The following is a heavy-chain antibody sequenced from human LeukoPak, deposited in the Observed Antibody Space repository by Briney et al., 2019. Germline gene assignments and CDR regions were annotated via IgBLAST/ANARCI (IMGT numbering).Heavy chain of an antibody. Sequence: ASVKVSCKASGYTFTGYYMHWVRQAPGQGLEWMGWINPNSGGTKYAQKFQGRVTMTSDASISTAYMELSSLRSDDTAVYYCASRPDQHLLYYFDYLGQGALVTVSS. CDR3: ASRPDQHLLYYFDY. CDR2: INPNSGGT. D-gene: IGHD2-15*01. CDR1: GYTFTGYY. J-gene: IGHJ4*02. V-gene: IGHV1-2*02.